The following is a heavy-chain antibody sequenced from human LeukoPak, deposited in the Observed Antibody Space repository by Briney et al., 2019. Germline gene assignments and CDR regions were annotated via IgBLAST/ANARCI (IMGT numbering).Heavy chain of an antibody. CDR2: ISWNSGSI. CDR3: LRDRDY. V-gene: IGHV3-9*01. CDR1: GFTFDDYA. J-gene: IGHJ4*02. Sequence: PGRSLRLSCAASGFTFDDYAMHWVRQAPGKGLEWVSGISWNSGSIGYADSVKGRFTISRDNAKNSLYLQMNSLRAEDTAVYYCLRDRDYWGQGTLVTVSS.